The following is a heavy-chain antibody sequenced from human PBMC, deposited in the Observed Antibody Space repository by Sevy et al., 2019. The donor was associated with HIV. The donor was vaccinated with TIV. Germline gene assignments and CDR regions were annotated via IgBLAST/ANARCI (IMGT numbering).Heavy chain of an antibody. CDR3: AREGCTRPHDY. Sequence: GGSLRLSCAVSGFNFNIYSMSWVRQAPGKGLGWVSTLSFGCGKINYADSVKGRFIISRDDSKNTLYLQMNSLRAADTAVYFCAREGCTRPHDYWGQGTLVTVSS. V-gene: IGHV3-23*01. CDR1: GFNFNIYS. J-gene: IGHJ4*02. CDR2: LSFGCGKI. D-gene: IGHD2-8*01.